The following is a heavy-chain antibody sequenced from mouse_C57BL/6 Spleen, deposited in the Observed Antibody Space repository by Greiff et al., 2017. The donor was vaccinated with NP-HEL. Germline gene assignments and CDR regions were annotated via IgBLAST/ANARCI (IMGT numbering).Heavy chain of an antibody. CDR3: ARNYDGYFQFAY. CDR2: IWSGGST. V-gene: IGHV2-2*01. D-gene: IGHD2-3*01. J-gene: IGHJ3*01. CDR1: GFSLTSYG. Sequence: VKLMESGPGLVQPSQSLSITCTVSGFSLTSYGVHWVRQSPGKGLEWLGVIWSGGSTDYNAAFISRLSISKDNSKSQVFFKMNSLQADDTAIYYCARNYDGYFQFAYWGQGTLVTVSA.